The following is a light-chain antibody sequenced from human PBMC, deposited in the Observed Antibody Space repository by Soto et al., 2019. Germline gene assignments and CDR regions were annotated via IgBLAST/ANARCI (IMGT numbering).Light chain of an antibody. V-gene: IGKV3-20*01. J-gene: IGKJ1*01. CDR2: GAS. Sequence: TVLTQSPVTLSLSPGERATRSFRASQNVSGNLLVWYQHHPGQAPTLLIYGASSRATGIPDRFSGSGSATDFRLTIRRLEPDDFAVYYCQKYGNFWTFGQGTKVDIK. CDR1: QNVSGNL. CDR3: QKYGNFWT.